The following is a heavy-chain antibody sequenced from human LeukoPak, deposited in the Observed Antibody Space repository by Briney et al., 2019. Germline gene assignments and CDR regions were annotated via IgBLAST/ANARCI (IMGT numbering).Heavy chain of an antibody. D-gene: IGHD3-10*01. J-gene: IGHJ4*03. V-gene: IGHV3-11*06. CDR2: ISTTSSYT. CDR3: ARDRSGGYFDY. CDR1: GFTFSAYY. Sequence: GGSLRLSCAASGFTFSAYYMNWIRQVPGKGLEWVSYISTTSSYTNYADSVKGRFTISRDYAKNSLYLQMNSLRADDTAVYYCARDRSGGYFDYWGQGTLVTVSS.